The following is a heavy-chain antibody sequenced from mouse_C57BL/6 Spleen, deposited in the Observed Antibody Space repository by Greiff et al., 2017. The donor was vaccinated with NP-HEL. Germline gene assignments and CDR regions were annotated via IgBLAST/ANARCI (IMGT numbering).Heavy chain of an antibody. CDR3: ARRTGKALAY. CDR1: GFTFSSYG. Sequence: EVQVVESGGDLVKPGGSLKLSCAASGFTFSSYGMSWVRQTPDKRLEWVATISSGGSYTYYPDSVKGRFTISRDNAKNSLYLQMSSLKSEDTAMYYCARRTGKALAYWGQGTLVTVSA. V-gene: IGHV5-6*01. CDR2: ISSGGSYT. J-gene: IGHJ3*01. D-gene: IGHD4-1*01.